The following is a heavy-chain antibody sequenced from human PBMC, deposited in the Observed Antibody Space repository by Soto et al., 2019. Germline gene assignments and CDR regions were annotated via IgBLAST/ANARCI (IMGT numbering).Heavy chain of an antibody. CDR1: GFTFSNAW. CDR2: IKSKTDGGTT. Sequence: GGSLRLSCAASGFTFSNAWMNWVRQAPGKGLEWVGRIKSKTDGGTTDYAAPVKGRFTISRDDSKNTLYLQMNSLKTEDTAVYYCTTGLVKHYYDSSGYYYPIMAFDIWGQGTMVTVS. V-gene: IGHV3-15*07. J-gene: IGHJ3*02. D-gene: IGHD3-22*01. CDR3: TTGLVKHYYDSSGYYYPIMAFDI.